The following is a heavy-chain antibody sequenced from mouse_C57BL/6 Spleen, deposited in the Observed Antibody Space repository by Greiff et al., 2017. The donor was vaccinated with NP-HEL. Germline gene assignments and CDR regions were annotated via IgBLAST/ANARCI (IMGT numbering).Heavy chain of an antibody. Sequence: VQLQQPGAELVRPGSSVKLSCKASGYTFTSYWMHWVKQRPIQGLEWIGNIDPSDSETHYNQKFKDKATLTVDKSSSTAYMQLSSLTSEDSAVYYGARWGGYGSSKGFDYWGQGTTLTVSS. CDR2: IDPSDSET. J-gene: IGHJ2*01. V-gene: IGHV1-52*01. CDR3: ARWGGYGSSKGFDY. D-gene: IGHD1-1*01. CDR1: GYTFTSYW.